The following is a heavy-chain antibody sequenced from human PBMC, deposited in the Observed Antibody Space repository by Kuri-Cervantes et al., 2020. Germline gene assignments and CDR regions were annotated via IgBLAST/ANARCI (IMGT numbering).Heavy chain of an antibody. Sequence: GESLKISCAASGFTFSDYYMSWIRQAPGKGLEWVSYISSSSSTIYYADSVKGRFTISRDNAKNSLYLQMNSLRDEDTAVYYCAKDRRAYCSSTSCYTGLFDYWGQGTLVTVSS. CDR2: ISSSSSTI. D-gene: IGHD2-2*02. CDR1: GFTFSDYY. J-gene: IGHJ4*02. V-gene: IGHV3-11*04. CDR3: AKDRRAYCSSTSCYTGLFDY.